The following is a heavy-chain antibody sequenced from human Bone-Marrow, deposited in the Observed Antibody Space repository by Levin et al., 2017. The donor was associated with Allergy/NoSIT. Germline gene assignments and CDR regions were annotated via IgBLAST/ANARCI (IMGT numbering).Heavy chain of an antibody. J-gene: IGHJ4*02. CDR3: ARIWGSPDY. CDR2: ISTHNDKT. D-gene: IGHD3-10*01. CDR1: GYTFTTYG. Sequence: ASVKVSCKTSGYTFTTYGINWLRQAPGQGLEWMGWISTHNDKTEYAEKFQGRVTMTTDTSTSTAYMEVRSLRSDDTAVYYCARIWGSPDYWGQGTLVTVSS. V-gene: IGHV1-18*01.